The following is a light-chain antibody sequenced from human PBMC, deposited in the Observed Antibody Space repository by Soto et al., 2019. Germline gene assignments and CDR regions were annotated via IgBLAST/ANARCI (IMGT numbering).Light chain of an antibody. CDR2: LETSGSY. Sequence: QPVLTQSSSASASLGSSAKLTCTLSSGHTTYIIAWHQQQPGKASRYLMKLETSGSYNKGSGVPDRFSGSSSGADRYLTISNLQFEDEADYYCETWDINTHVVFGGGTKLTVL. V-gene: IGLV4-60*02. CDR3: ETWDINTHVV. J-gene: IGLJ2*01. CDR1: SGHTTYI.